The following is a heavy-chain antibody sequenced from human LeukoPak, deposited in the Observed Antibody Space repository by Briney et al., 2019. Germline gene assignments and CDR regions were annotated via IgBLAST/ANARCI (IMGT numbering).Heavy chain of an antibody. CDR1: GGYISSYY. Sequence: TSDTLSLTCTVSGGYISSYYWSWIRQPPAKGLNWIGYIYYSGSTSYNPSLKSRVTISVDTSKNRFSLKLSSVTAADTAVYYCARDHYDSSGYLHYFYYMDVWGKGTTVTVSS. CDR2: IYYSGST. V-gene: IGHV4-59*01. D-gene: IGHD3-22*01. CDR3: ARDHYDSSGYLHYFYYMDV. J-gene: IGHJ6*03.